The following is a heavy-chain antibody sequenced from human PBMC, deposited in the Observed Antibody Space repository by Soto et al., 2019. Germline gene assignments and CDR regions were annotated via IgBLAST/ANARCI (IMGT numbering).Heavy chain of an antibody. V-gene: IGHV4-59*01. CDR1: GGSISSYY. D-gene: IGHD2-15*01. Sequence: QVQLQESGPGLVKPSETLSLTCTVSGGSISSYYWSWIRQPPGKGLEWIGYIYYSGSTNYNPSLKSRVTISVDTSKNQFALKLSSVTDADTAVYYCARGYCSGGSCYSYWFDPWGQGTLVTVSS. CDR2: IYYSGST. CDR3: ARGYCSGGSCYSYWFDP. J-gene: IGHJ5*02.